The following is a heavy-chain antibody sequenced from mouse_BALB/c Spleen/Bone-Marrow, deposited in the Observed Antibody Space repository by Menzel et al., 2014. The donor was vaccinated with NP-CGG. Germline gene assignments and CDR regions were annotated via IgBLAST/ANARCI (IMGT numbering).Heavy chain of an antibody. CDR3: ARDYGSSHCDH. Sequence: QVQLQQSGPELVRPGVSVKISCKVSGYTFTDYAIHWVKQSHAKSLEWLGVINTSSGDANYNHNFKVKATMTVDKSSSTAYMELARLTSEDSAIYYCARDYGSSHCDHWGQGSTLTVSS. CDR1: GYTFTDYA. D-gene: IGHD1-1*01. CDR2: INTSSGDA. J-gene: IGHJ2*01. V-gene: IGHV1-67*01.